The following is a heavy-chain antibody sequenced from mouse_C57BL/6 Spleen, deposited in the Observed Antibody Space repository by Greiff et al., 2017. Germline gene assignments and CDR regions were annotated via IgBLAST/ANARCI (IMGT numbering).Heavy chain of an antibody. CDR1: GFTFSSYA. CDR3: ARDGGTTVVDYFDY. Sequence: EVQRVESGGGLVKPGGSLKFSCAASGFTFSSYAMSWVRQTPEKRLEWVATISDGGSYTYYPDNVKGRFTISRDNAKNNLYLQMSHLKSEDTAMYYCARDGGTTVVDYFDYWGQGTTLTVSS. D-gene: IGHD1-1*01. J-gene: IGHJ2*01. CDR2: ISDGGSYT. V-gene: IGHV5-4*01.